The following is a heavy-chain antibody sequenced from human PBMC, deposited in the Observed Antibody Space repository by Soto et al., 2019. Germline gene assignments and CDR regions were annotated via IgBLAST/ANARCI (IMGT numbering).Heavy chain of an antibody. CDR3: ARAPSSWYDHYFDY. V-gene: IGHV3-30-3*01. CDR2: ISYDGSNK. J-gene: IGHJ4*02. Sequence: GGSLRLSCAASGFTFSSYAMHWVRQAPGKGLEWVAVISYDGSNKYYADSVKGQFTISRDNSKNTLYLQMNSLRAEDTAVYYCARAPSSWYDHYFDYWGQGTLVTVSS. CDR1: GFTFSSYA. D-gene: IGHD6-13*01.